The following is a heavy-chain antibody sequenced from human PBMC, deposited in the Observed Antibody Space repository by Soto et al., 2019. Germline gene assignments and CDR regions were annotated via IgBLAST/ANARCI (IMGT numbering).Heavy chain of an antibody. CDR1: GYTFTSYA. CDR2: INAGNGNT. J-gene: IGHJ6*02. D-gene: IGHD1-26*01. Sequence: QVQLVQSGAEVKKPGASVKVSCKASGYTFTSYAMHWVRQAPGQRLECMGWINAGNGNTKYSQKFQGRVTITRDTSASTAYMELSSLRSEDTAVYYCARFSYSGGSYSSPGYYYGMDVWGQGTTVTVSS. CDR3: ARFSYSGGSYSSPGYYYGMDV. V-gene: IGHV1-3*01.